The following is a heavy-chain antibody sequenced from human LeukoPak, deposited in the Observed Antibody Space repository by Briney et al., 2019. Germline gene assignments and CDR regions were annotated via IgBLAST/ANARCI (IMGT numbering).Heavy chain of an antibody. V-gene: IGHV4-59*08. CDR2: IYYRGST. CDR3: AGNSASSSGNEPS. D-gene: IGHD6-6*01. CDR1: GGSISNSY. Sequence: SETLSLTCTVSGGSISNSYWTWIRQSPGRGLEWIGCIYYRGSTDYNPSLKSRATMTLNTSENQFSLKLRSVTAADTAVYYCAGNSASSSGNEPSWGRGTLVTVSS. J-gene: IGHJ5*02.